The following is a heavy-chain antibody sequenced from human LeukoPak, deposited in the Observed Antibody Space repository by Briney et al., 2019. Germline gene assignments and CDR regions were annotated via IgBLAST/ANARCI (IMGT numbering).Heavy chain of an antibody. CDR3: ARHAYYYDRSGSYEAFDI. V-gene: IGHV4-59*08. J-gene: IGHJ3*02. CDR2: MYYSGST. D-gene: IGHD3-22*01. Sequence: PSETLSLTCTVSGGSISTYYWSWIRQPPGKGLEWIGSMYYSGSTNYKPSLKSRVTISVNTSKNQFSLKLSSVTAADTAVYYCARHAYYYDRSGSYEAFDIWGQGTMVTVSS. CDR1: GGSISTYY.